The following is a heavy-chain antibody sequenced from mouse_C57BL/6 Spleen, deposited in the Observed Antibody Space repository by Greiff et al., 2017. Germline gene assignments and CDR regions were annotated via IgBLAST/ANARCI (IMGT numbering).Heavy chain of an antibody. J-gene: IGHJ3*01. Sequence: VQLQQSGAELVKPGASVKLSCTASGFNIKDYYMHWVKQRTEQGLEWIGRIDPEDGEPKYAPQFQGKGTITADPSSNTASLQLSSLTSEDTAVYYCARERQLRLPFAYWGQGTLVTVSA. V-gene: IGHV14-2*01. CDR2: IDPEDGEP. D-gene: IGHD3-2*02. CDR1: GFNIKDYY. CDR3: ARERQLRLPFAY.